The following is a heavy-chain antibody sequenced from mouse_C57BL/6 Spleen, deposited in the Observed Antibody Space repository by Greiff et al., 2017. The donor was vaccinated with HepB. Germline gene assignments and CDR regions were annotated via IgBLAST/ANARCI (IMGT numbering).Heavy chain of an antibody. CDR3: ARGGAMDY. J-gene: IGHJ4*01. V-gene: IGHV1-82*01. CDR1: GYAFSSSW. Sequence: QVHVQQSGPELVKPGASVKISCKASGYAFSSSWMNWVKQRPGKGLEWIGRIYPGDGDTNYNGKFKGKATLTADKSSSTAYMQLSSLTSEDSAVYFCARGGAMDYWGQGTSVTVSS. CDR2: IYPGDGDT.